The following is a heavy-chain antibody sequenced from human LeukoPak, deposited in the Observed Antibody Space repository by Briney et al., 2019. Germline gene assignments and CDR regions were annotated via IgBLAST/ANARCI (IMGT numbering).Heavy chain of an antibody. D-gene: IGHD4-17*01. V-gene: IGHV3-21*01. CDR2: ISSSSSYI. J-gene: IGHJ6*03. CDR1: GFTFSSYS. Sequence: PGGSLRLSCAASGFTFSSYSMNWVRQAPGKGLEWVSSISSSSSYIYYADSVKGRFTISRDNAKNSLYLQMNSLRAEDTAVYYCASDGGGTTVSPWYYYYYMDVWGKGTTVTVSS. CDR3: ASDGGGTTVSPWYYYYYMDV.